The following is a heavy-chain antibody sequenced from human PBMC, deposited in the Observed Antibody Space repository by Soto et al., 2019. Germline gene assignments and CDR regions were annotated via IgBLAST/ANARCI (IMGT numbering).Heavy chain of an antibody. D-gene: IGHD3-3*01. CDR3: ARDPTIFGVVTPDY. CDR1: GFTFSSYA. J-gene: IGHJ4*02. CDR2: ISYDGSNK. Sequence: QVQLVESGGGVVQPGRSLRLSCAASGFTFSSYAMHWVRQAPGKGLEWMALISYDGSNKYYADSVKGRFTISRDNSKNTLYLQMNSLRAEDTAVYYCARDPTIFGVVTPDYWGQGTLVTVSS. V-gene: IGHV3-30-3*01.